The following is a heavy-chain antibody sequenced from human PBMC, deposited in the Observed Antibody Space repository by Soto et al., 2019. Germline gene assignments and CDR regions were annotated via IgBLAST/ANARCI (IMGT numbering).Heavy chain of an antibody. J-gene: IGHJ4*02. Sequence: EVQLLESGGGLVQPGGSLRLSCAATGFIFSNHDMGWVRQAPGKGLEWVSAISMSGPNPYYADSGTGRFTTSRDNSRNTMDLQMSSLRAEDTATYYCVKSGSVCRPGPDFWGQGTLVTVSS. CDR3: VKSGSVCRPGPDF. CDR1: GFIFSNHD. CDR2: ISMSGPNP. V-gene: IGHV3-23*01. D-gene: IGHD3-10*01.